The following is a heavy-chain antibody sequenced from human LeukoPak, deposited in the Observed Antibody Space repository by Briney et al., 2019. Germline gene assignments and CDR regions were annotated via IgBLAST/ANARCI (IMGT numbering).Heavy chain of an antibody. CDR3: AKDDGSAVAGVDY. Sequence: GGSLRLSCAASGFTFDDYAMHWVRQAPGKGLEWVSGISWNSGSIGYADSVKGRFTISRDNAKHSLYLQMNSLRAEDTALYYCAKDDGSAVAGVDYWGQGTLVTVSS. J-gene: IGHJ4*02. D-gene: IGHD6-19*01. CDR2: ISWNSGSI. CDR1: GFTFDDYA. V-gene: IGHV3-9*01.